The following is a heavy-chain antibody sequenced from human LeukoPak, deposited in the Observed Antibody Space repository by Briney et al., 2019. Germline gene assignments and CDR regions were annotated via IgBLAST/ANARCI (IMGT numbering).Heavy chain of an antibody. D-gene: IGHD1-20*01. V-gene: IGHV3-48*01. CDR1: GFTVSSYS. CDR2: ISSGSRTI. Sequence: PGGSLRLSCAASGFTVSSYSMNWLRQAPGKGLEWLSYISSGSRTIYYADSVKGRFTVSRDNAKSSLYLQMNSLRAEDTAVYYCARESISGHRDFDYWGQGALVTVSS. J-gene: IGHJ4*02. CDR3: ARESISGHRDFDY.